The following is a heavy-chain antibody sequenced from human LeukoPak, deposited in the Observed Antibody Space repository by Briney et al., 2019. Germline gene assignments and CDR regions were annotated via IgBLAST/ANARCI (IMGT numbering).Heavy chain of an antibody. CDR2: IWYDGSNK. J-gene: IGHJ4*02. CDR1: GFTFSNYD. D-gene: IGHD1-20*01. Sequence: GGSLRLSCAVSGFTFSNYDMHWVRQAPGKGLEWVAVIWYDGSNKYYADSVKGRFTISRDNSKNTLYLQMNTLRAEDTAVYYCAREDPNWNPLGYWGQGTLVTVSS. V-gene: IGHV3-33*01. CDR3: AREDPNWNPLGY.